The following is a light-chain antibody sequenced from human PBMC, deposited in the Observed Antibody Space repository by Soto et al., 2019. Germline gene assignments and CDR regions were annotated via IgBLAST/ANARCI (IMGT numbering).Light chain of an antibody. CDR3: QQWGT. V-gene: IGKV3-20*01. CDR2: AAS. Sequence: EIVLTQSPGTLSLSPGEGATLSCRASQSVSSSYLAWYQQKPGQAPRLLIYAASSRATGIPDRFSGSGSGTDFTLTINRLEPEDFAVYYCQQWGTFGQGTRLEI. CDR1: QSVSSSY. J-gene: IGKJ5*01.